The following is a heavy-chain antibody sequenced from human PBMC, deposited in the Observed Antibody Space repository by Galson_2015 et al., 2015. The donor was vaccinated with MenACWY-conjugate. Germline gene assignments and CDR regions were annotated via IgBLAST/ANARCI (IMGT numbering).Heavy chain of an antibody. V-gene: IGHV1-69*13. Sequence: SVKVSCKASGGTFSGYAIVWVRQAPGQGLEWMGGISPIFGTANYAQKVQDRVTITADESATTAYMELRGLRSEDTAVYYCARGGGLYQLLSGHYYYGMDVWGQGTTVTVSS. CDR3: ARGGGLYQLLSGHYYYGMDV. CDR1: GGTFSGYA. D-gene: IGHD2-2*01. J-gene: IGHJ6*02. CDR2: ISPIFGTA.